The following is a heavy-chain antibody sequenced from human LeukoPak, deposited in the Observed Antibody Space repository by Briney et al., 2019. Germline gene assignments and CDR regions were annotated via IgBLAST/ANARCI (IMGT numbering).Heavy chain of an antibody. J-gene: IGHJ3*02. CDR1: GFTFSSYS. CDR2: ISSSSSYI. Sequence: AGGSLRLSCAASGFTFSSYSMNWVRQVPGKGLEWVSSISSSSSYIYYADSVKGRFTISRDNAKNSLYLQMNSLRAEDTAVYYCARESGYYHDAFDIWGQGTMVTVSS. V-gene: IGHV3-21*01. CDR3: ARESGYYHDAFDI. D-gene: IGHD3-22*01.